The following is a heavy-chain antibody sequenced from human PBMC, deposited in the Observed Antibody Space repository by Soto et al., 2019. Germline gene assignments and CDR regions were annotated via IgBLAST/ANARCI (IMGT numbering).Heavy chain of an antibody. J-gene: IGHJ6*01. V-gene: IGHV4-59*01. CDR2: IYYSGST. CDR3: ARGKNWSYYSGMDV. Sequence: SETLSLTCTVSGGSISSYYWRWIRQPPGKGLEWIGYIYYSGSTNYNPSLKSRVTISVDTSKNQFSLKLSSVTAADTALYYCARGKNWSYYSGMDVWGEGPTVTVCS. D-gene: IGHD1-1*01. CDR1: GGSISSYY.